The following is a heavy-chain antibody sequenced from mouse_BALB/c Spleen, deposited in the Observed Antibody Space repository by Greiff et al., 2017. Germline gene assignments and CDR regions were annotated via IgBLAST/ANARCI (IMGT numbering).Heavy chain of an antibody. D-gene: IGHD2-4*01. CDR2: INPDSSTI. CDR1: GFDFSRYW. V-gene: IGHV4-1*02. Sequence: DVKLQESGGGLVQPGGSLKLSCAASGFDFSRYWMSWVRQAPGKGLEWIGEINPDSSTINYTPSLKDKFIISRDNAKNTLYLQMSKVRSEDTALYYCARWGLYDYPYYYAMDYWGQGTSVTVSS. CDR3: ARWGLYDYPYYYAMDY. J-gene: IGHJ4*01.